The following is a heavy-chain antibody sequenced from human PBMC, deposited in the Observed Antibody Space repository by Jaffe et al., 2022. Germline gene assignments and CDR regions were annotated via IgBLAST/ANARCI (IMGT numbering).Heavy chain of an antibody. J-gene: IGHJ3*02. D-gene: IGHD3-22*01. CDR2: INPNSGGT. CDR3: AREDGYDYYDSSGYYYEDAFDI. V-gene: IGHV1-2*02. CDR1: GYTFTGYY. Sequence: QVQLVQSGAEVKKPGASVKVSCKASGYTFTGYYMHWVRQAPGQGLEWMGWINPNSGGTNYAQKFQGRVTMTRDTSISTAYMELSRLRSDDTAVYYCAREDGYDYYDSSGYYYEDAFDIWGQGTMVTVSS.